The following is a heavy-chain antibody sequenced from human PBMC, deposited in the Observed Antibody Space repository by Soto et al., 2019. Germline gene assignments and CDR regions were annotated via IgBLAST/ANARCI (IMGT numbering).Heavy chain of an antibody. J-gene: IGHJ5*02. Sequence: PSETLSLTCAVYGGSFSCYYWSWIRQPPGKGLEWIGEINHSGSTNYNPSLKSRVTISVDTSKNQFSLKLSSVTAADTAVYYCARGPRKVRGVIIRWFDPWGQGTLVTVSS. D-gene: IGHD3-10*01. V-gene: IGHV4-34*01. CDR2: INHSGST. CDR3: ARGPRKVRGVIIRWFDP. CDR1: GGSFSCYY.